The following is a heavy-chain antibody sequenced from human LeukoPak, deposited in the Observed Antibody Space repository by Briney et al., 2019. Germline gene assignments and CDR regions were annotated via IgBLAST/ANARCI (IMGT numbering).Heavy chain of an antibody. J-gene: IGHJ4*02. CDR1: GFTFSSYE. CDR3: TKDLPSGRQSGGKTY. V-gene: IGHV3-23*01. D-gene: IGHD2-15*01. CDR2: VGGSGGST. Sequence: PGGSLRLSCAASGFTFSSYEMNWVRQAPGKGLEWVSTVGGSGGSTYYADSVKGRFTISRDNSKRTLFLQMNSLRAEDTALYYCTKDLPSGRQSGGKTYWGQGTLVTVSS.